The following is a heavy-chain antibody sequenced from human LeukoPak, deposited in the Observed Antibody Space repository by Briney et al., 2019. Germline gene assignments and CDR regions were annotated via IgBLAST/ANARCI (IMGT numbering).Heavy chain of an antibody. D-gene: IGHD2-2*01. CDR2: IYYSGST. CDR3: ARSSCSSTSCRDAFDI. Sequence: KTSETLSLTCTVSGGSINSYYWSWIRQPPGKGLEWIGYIYYSGSTNYNPSSKSRVTISVNTSKNQFSLKLSSVTAADTAVYYGARSSCSSTSCRDAFDIWGQGTMVTVSS. V-gene: IGHV4-59*08. CDR1: GGSINSYY. J-gene: IGHJ3*02.